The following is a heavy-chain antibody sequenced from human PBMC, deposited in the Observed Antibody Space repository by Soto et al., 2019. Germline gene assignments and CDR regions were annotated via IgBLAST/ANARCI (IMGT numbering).Heavy chain of an antibody. CDR1: GFTFSGSA. CDR3: TSGRLGELSFFDFDY. CDR2: IRSKANSYAT. D-gene: IGHD3-16*02. J-gene: IGHJ4*02. Sequence: GGSLRLSCAASGFTFSGSAMHWVRQASGKGLEWVGRIRSKANSYATAYAASVKGRFTISRDDSKNTAYLQMNSLKTEDTAVYYCTSGRLGELSFFDFDYWGQGTLVTVSS. V-gene: IGHV3-73*01.